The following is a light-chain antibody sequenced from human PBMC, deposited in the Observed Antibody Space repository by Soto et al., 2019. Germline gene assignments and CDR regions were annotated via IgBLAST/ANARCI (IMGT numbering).Light chain of an antibody. J-gene: IGLJ2*01. CDR3: SSYTTSSTVV. V-gene: IGLV2-14*01. Sequence: QSALTQPASVSGSPGQSITLSCTGTSSDVGGYNYVSWFQQHPGKAPNLMIYDVYRRPSGVSYRFSGSKSGNTASLTISGLQAEDEADYYCSSYTTSSTVVFGGGTKLTVL. CDR2: DVY. CDR1: SSDVGGYNY.